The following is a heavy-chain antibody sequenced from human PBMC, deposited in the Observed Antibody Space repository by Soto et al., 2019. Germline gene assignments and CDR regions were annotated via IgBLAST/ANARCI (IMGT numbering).Heavy chain of an antibody. CDR1: GFTFSSYS. D-gene: IGHD6-19*01. CDR3: ARDIERVAGDFDY. CDR2: ISSSSSYI. J-gene: IGHJ4*02. Sequence: GGSLRLSCAASGFTFSSYSMNWVRQAPGKGLEWVSSISSSSSYIYYADSVKGRFTISRDNAKNSLYLQMNSLRAEDTAVYYCARDIERVAGDFDYWGQGTLVTVYS. V-gene: IGHV3-21*01.